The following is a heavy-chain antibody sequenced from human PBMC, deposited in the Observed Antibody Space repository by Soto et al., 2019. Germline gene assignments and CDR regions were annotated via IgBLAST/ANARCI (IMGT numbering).Heavy chain of an antibody. V-gene: IGHV1-24*01. J-gene: IGHJ3*02. CDR1: GYTLTYLS. Sequence: ASVKGSCTVSGYTLTYLSMHWVRQAPGKGLEWMGGFDPEDGETIYAQKFQGRVTMTEDTSTDTAYMELSSLRSEDTAVYYCATRPGPSAFDIWGQGTMVTVSS. CDR3: ATRPGPSAFDI. CDR2: FDPEDGET.